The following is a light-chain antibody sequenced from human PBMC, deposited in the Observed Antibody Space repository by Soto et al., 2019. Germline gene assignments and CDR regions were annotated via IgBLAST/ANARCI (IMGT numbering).Light chain of an antibody. CDR1: QSVSTNN. CDR2: GAS. J-gene: IGKJ1*01. CDR3: QQYGSSPPT. V-gene: IGKV3-20*01. Sequence: EIVLTQSPGTLALSPGERATLSCRASQSVSTNNLAWYQWKPGEAARLLIYGASSRATDIPARFSGSGSGTDFTLTITRLEPEDFAVYYCQQYGSSPPTFGQGTKVEIK.